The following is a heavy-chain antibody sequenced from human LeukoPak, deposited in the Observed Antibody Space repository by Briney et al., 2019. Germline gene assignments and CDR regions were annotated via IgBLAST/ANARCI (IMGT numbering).Heavy chain of an antibody. V-gene: IGHV4-59*01. D-gene: IGHD5-18*01. J-gene: IGHJ4*02. CDR2: IYYSGGT. CDR1: GGSISSYY. CDR3: ARGLWGAMAYFFDY. Sequence: PSETLSLTCTVSGGSISSYYWSWIRQPPGKGLEWIGYIYYSGGTNYNPSLKSRVTISVDTSKNQFSLKLSSVTAADTAVYYCARGLWGAMAYFFDYWGQGTLVTVSS.